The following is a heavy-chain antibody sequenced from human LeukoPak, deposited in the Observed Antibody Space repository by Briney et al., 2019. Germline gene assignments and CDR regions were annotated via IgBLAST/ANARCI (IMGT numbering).Heavy chain of an antibody. J-gene: IGHJ3*02. CDR1: GFTFNIYH. CDR2: ITFSADTT. CDR3: AKKSQSRGRGAFDI. D-gene: IGHD3-10*01. V-gene: IGHV3-23*01. Sequence: GGSLRLSCVASGFTFNIYHMTWVRQAPGEGLEWVSIITFSADTTYYADSVKGRFTISRANSKNTLYLQMNSLRAEDTAVYYCAKKSQSRGRGAFDIWGQGTMVTVSS.